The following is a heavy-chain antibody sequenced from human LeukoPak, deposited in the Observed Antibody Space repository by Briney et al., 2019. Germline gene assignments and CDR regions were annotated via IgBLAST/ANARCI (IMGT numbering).Heavy chain of an antibody. V-gene: IGHV4-4*07. CDR2: VYPSGST. Sequence: PSETLSLTCTVSGGPMSSYFWTWIRQPAGKGLEWMGRVYPSGSTNYNPSLKSRVTMSVDTSKNQFSLKLTSVTAADTAVYYCARVGTTGTTNSYYYMDVWGKGTTVTVS. CDR3: ARVGTTGTTNSYYYMDV. CDR1: GGPMSSYF. J-gene: IGHJ6*03. D-gene: IGHD1-1*01.